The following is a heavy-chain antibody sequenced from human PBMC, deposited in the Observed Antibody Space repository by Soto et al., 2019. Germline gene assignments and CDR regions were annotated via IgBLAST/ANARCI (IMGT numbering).Heavy chain of an antibody. CDR1: GFTFSSYA. J-gene: IGHJ4*02. Sequence: SLSLSCAASGFTFSSYAMSWVRQAPGKGLEWVSAISGSGGSTYYADSVKGRFTISRDNSKNTLYLQMNSLRAEDTAVYYCAKVRMPTYYFDYWGQGTLVTVSS. D-gene: IGHD2-15*01. V-gene: IGHV3-23*01. CDR2: ISGSGGST. CDR3: AKVRMPTYYFDY.